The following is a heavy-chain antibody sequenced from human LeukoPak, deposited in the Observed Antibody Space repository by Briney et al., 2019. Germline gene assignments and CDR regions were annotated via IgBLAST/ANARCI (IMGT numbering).Heavy chain of an antibody. Sequence: ASVKVSCKASGYTFTSYGISWVRQAPGQGLEWMGWISAYNGNTNYAQKLQGRVTMTTDTSTSTAYMELRSLRSDDTAVYYCARDRAYSISFSRTFDIWAKGQWSPSLQ. CDR3: ARDRAYSISFSRTFDI. CDR1: GYTFTSYG. D-gene: IGHD6-13*01. V-gene: IGHV1-18*01. CDR2: ISAYNGNT. J-gene: IGHJ3*02.